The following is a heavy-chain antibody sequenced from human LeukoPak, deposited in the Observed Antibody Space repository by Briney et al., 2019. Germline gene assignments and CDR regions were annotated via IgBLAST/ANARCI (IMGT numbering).Heavy chain of an antibody. J-gene: IGHJ4*02. CDR3: ARQSGSSWYGGLDF. V-gene: IGHV4-59*08. D-gene: IGHD6-13*01. Sequence: SETLSLTCTVSGGSISSYYWSWIRQPPGKGLEWIGFIYYSGSTNYNPSLKSRVTISVDTSKNQFSLKVSSVTAADTAVYYCARQSGSSWYGGLDFWGQGTLLTVSS. CDR1: GGSISSYY. CDR2: IYYSGST.